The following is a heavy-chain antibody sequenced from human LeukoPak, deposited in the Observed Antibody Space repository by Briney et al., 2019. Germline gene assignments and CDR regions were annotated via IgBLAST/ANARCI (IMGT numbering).Heavy chain of an antibody. V-gene: IGHV1-24*01. CDR3: ASMVRGVILPFDY. Sequence: ASVKVSCKVSGYTLTELSMHWVRQTPGKGLEWMGGFDPEDGETIYAQKFQGRVTMTEDTSTDTAYMELSSLRSEDTAVYYCASMVRGVILPFDYWGQGTLVTVSS. CDR1: GYTLTELS. CDR2: FDPEDGET. J-gene: IGHJ4*02. D-gene: IGHD3-10*01.